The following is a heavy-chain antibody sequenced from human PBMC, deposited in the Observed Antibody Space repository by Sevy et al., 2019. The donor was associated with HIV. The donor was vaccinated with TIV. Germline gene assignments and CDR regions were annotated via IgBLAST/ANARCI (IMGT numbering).Heavy chain of an antibody. Sequence: SETLSLTCTVSGGSISSSSFYWGWIRQPPGKGLEWIGSIYYSGRTYYNPSLKSRVTISVDTSKNQFSLKLSSVTAADTAVYYCARHPPYYYDSSGYYGGDFDYWGQGTLVTVSS. D-gene: IGHD3-22*01. V-gene: IGHV4-39*01. J-gene: IGHJ4*02. CDR2: IYYSGRT. CDR3: ARHPPYYYDSSGYYGGDFDY. CDR1: GGSISSSSFY.